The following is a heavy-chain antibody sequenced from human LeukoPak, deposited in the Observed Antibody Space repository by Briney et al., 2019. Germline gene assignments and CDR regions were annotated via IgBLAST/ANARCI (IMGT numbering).Heavy chain of an antibody. CDR2: INHSGST. D-gene: IGHD2-2*01. V-gene: IGHV4-34*01. CDR3: ARVAGYCSSTRCYRPRNYFDY. CDR1: GGSFSGYY. Sequence: SETLSLTCAVYGGSFSGYYWSWLRQPPGKGLEWIGEINHSGSTNYNPSITSRVTISVDTSKNQFSLKLSSVTAADTAVYYCARVAGYCSSTRCYRPRNYFDYWGQGTLVTVSS. J-gene: IGHJ4*02.